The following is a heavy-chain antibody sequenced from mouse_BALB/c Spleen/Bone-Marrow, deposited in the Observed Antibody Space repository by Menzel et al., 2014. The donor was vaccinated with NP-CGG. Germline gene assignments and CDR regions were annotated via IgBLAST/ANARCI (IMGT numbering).Heavy chain of an antibody. CDR3: TRRGTGNAMDY. CDR2: IYPSDSYT. J-gene: IGHJ4*01. Sequence: QVQLQQSGAELVRPGASVKLSCKASGYTFTSYWINWVKQRPGQGLEWTGNIYPSDSYTNYNQKFKDKATLTVDKSSSTAYMQLSSPTSEDSAVYYCTRRGTGNAMDYWGQGTSVTVSS. D-gene: IGHD3-3*01. V-gene: IGHV1-69*02. CDR1: GYTFTSYW.